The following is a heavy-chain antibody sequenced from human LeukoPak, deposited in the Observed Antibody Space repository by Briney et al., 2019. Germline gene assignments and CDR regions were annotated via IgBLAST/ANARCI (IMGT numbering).Heavy chain of an antibody. CDR3: ARAEQQLVLGWFDP. CDR2: IYYSGST. D-gene: IGHD6-13*01. J-gene: IGHJ5*02. V-gene: IGHV4-39*01. CDR1: GGSISSSSYY. Sequence: PSETLSLTCTVSGGSISSSSYYWGWIRQPPGKGLEGIGSIYYSGSTYYNPSLKRRVTISVDTSKNQFSLKLSSVTAADTAVYYCARAEQQLVLGWFDPWGQGTLVTVSS.